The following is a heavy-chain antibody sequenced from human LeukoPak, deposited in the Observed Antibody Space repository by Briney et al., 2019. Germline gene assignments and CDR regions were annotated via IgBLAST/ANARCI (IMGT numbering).Heavy chain of an antibody. J-gene: IGHJ6*02. D-gene: IGHD1-26*01. CDR3: AKEGSGSYYPYYYYYYGMDV. CDR2: ISYDGSNK. V-gene: IGHV3-30*18. CDR1: GFTFSSYG. Sequence: GRSPRLSCAASGFTFSSYGMHWVRQAPGKGLEWVAVISYDGSNKYYADSVKGRFTISRDNSKNTLYLQMNSLRAEDTAVYYCAKEGSGSYYPYYYYYYGMDVWGQGTTVTVSS.